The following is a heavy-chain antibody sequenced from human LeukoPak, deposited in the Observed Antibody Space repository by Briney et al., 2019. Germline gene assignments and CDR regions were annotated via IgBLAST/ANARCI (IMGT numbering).Heavy chain of an antibody. CDR1: GFTFDDYA. CDR2: ISWNSGSI. Sequence: GGSLRLSCAASGFTFDDYAMHWVRQAPGKGLEWVSGISWNSGSIGYADSVKGRFTISRDNAKNSLYLQMNSLRAEDTALYYCAKGWGYYYYYGMDVWGQGTTVTVSS. CDR3: AKGWGYYYYYGMDV. J-gene: IGHJ6*02. V-gene: IGHV3-9*01. D-gene: IGHD3-16*01.